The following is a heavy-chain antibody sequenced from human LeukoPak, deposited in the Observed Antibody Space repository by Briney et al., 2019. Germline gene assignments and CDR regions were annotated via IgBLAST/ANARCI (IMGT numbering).Heavy chain of an antibody. D-gene: IGHD2-2*01. CDR1: GGSISSYY. V-gene: IGHV4-59*01. J-gene: IGHJ6*04. CDR3: ARATPSYCSSTSCYYYYYGMDV. Sequence: PSETLSLTCTVSGGSISSYYWSWIRQPPGKGLEWIGYIYYSGSTNYNPSLKSRVTISVDTSENQFSLKLSSVTAADTAVYYCARATPSYCSSTSCYYYYYGMDVWGKGTTVTVSS. CDR2: IYYSGST.